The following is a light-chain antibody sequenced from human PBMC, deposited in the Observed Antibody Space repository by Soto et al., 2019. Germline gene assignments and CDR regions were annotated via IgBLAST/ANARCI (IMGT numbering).Light chain of an antibody. V-gene: IGLV2-14*03. CDR3: SSFTSSTTYV. Sequence: QSALTQPASVSGSPGQSITISCTGTSSDVGGYSYVCWYQHHPGKAPKLIISDVSNRPSGVSNRFSGSKSGNTASLTISGLQAEDEADYYCSSFTSSTTYVFVTGTKVTV. CDR2: DVS. J-gene: IGLJ1*01. CDR1: SSDVGGYSY.